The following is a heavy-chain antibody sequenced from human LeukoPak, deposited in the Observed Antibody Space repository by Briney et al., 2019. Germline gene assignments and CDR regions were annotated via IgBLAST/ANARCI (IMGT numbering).Heavy chain of an antibody. D-gene: IGHD2-8*02. CDR2: IKQDGSEK. Sequence: TGGSLRLSCAASGFTFSGYWMSWVRQAPGKGLEWVANIKQDGSEKYYVDSVKGRFTISRDNAKNSLYLQMNSLRAEDTAVYYCARCGGCYHGSYYFDYWGQGTLVTVSS. V-gene: IGHV3-7*01. CDR1: GFTFSGYW. CDR3: ARCGGCYHGSYYFDY. J-gene: IGHJ4*02.